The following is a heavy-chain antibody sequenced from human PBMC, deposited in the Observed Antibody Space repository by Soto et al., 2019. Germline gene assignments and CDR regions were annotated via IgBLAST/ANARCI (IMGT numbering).Heavy chain of an antibody. CDR3: ARDAARIVVVPAAMVGNWFDP. D-gene: IGHD2-2*01. J-gene: IGHJ5*02. CDR2: ISSSGSTI. V-gene: IGHV3-11*01. Sequence: GGSLRLSCAASGFTFSDYYMSWIRQAPGKGLEWVSYISSSGSTIYYADSVKGRFTISRDNAKNSLYLQMNSLRAEDTAVYYCARDAARIVVVPAAMVGNWFDPWGQGTLVTVSS. CDR1: GFTFSDYY.